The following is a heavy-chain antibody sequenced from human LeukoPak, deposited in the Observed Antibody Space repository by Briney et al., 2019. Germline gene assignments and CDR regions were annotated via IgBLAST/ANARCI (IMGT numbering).Heavy chain of an antibody. J-gene: IGHJ5*02. Sequence: GASVKVSCKASGYTFTDYYMHWVQQAPGKGLEWMGRVDPEDGETIYAEKFQGRVTITADTSTDTAYMELSSLRSEDTAVYYCATVGDTVTRVWGYWFDPWGQGTLVTVSS. V-gene: IGHV1-69-2*01. CDR1: GYTFTDYY. D-gene: IGHD4-17*01. CDR2: VDPEDGET. CDR3: ATVGDTVTRVWGYWFDP.